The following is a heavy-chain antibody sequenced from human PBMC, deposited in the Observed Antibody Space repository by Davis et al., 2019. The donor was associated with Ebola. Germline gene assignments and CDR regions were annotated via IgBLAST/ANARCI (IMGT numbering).Heavy chain of an antibody. CDR1: GIDFSGSV. CDR3: TRPTTVVLYGMDV. D-gene: IGHD4-23*01. CDR2: IRSKRNNYAT. V-gene: IGHV3-73*01. Sequence: GESLKISCATSGIDFSGSVIHWVRQASGKGLEWVGRIRSKRNNYATDYGTSVKGRFTVSRDDSRNTAYLQMNSLKIEDTAIYYCTRPTTVVLYGMDVWGQGTTVTVS. J-gene: IGHJ6*02.